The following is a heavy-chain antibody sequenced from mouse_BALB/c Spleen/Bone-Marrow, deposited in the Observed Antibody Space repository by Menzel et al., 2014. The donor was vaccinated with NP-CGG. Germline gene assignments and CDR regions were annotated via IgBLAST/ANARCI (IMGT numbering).Heavy chain of an antibody. J-gene: IGHJ4*01. CDR2: ILPGSDST. CDR3: ARFRSYTMDF. CDR1: GYTFSSLW. Sequence: QVQLKQSGAELMKPGASVKISCRATGYTFSSLWIEWMKQRPGHGLEWIGEILPGSDSTNYHEKFKGKATFTADPSSETVYMQLSSLTSVDSAVYYCARFRSYTMDFWGQGTSVTVSS. V-gene: IGHV1-9*01.